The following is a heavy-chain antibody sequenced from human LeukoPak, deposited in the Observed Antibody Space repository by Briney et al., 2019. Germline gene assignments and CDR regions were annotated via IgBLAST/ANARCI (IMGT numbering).Heavy chain of an antibody. Sequence: GASVKVSCKASGYTFTSYDINWVRQATGQGLEWMGWMNPNSGNTGYAQKFQGRVTMTRNTSISTANMELSSLRSEDTAVYYCARAQTYYYDSSGPGSRDSDGMDVWGQGTTVTVSS. CDR2: MNPNSGNT. J-gene: IGHJ6*02. D-gene: IGHD3-22*01. CDR3: ARAQTYYYDSSGPGSRDSDGMDV. CDR1: GYTFTSYD. V-gene: IGHV1-8*01.